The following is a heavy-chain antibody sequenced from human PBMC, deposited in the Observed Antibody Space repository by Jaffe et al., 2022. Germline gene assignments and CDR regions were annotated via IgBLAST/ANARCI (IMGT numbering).Heavy chain of an antibody. V-gene: IGHV1-46*01. CDR2: INPSGGST. Sequence: QVQLVQSGAEVKKPGASVKVSCKASGYTFTSYYMHWVRQAPGQGLEWMGIINPSGGSTSYAQKFQGRVTMTRDTSTSTVYMELSSLRSEDTAVYYCGRGSSTRYDFWSGSPFDYWGQGTLVTVSS. D-gene: IGHD3-3*01. CDR3: GRGSSTRYDFWSGSPFDY. J-gene: IGHJ4*02. CDR1: GYTFTSYY.